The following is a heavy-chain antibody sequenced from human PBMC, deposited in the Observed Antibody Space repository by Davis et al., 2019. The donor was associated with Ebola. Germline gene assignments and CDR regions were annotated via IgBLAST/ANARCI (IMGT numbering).Heavy chain of an antibody. V-gene: IGHV4-39*01. CDR1: GGSIISSSSY. D-gene: IGHD3-22*01. CDR2: IYYSGSA. Sequence: SDTLSSTCPVPGGSIISSSSYWGWIRQPPRKGLEWIGCIYYSGSAYYNPSLKSRVTISVDTSKNQFSLKLSSVTAADTAVYYCAVIVVVIGYWGQGNLVTVSS. CDR3: AVIVVVIGY. J-gene: IGHJ4*02.